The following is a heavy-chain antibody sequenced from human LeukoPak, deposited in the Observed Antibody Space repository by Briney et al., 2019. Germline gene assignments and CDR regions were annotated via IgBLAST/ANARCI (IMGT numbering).Heavy chain of an antibody. D-gene: IGHD2-21*02. V-gene: IGHV4-59*08. Sequence: PSETLSLTCTVSGGSISSYYWSWIRQPPGKGLEWIGYIYYSGSTNYNPSLKSRVTISVDTSKNQFSLKLSSVTAADTAVYYCARHPPNGDCAFDIWGQGTMVTVSS. CDR1: GGSISSYY. CDR3: ARHPPNGDCAFDI. J-gene: IGHJ3*02. CDR2: IYYSGST.